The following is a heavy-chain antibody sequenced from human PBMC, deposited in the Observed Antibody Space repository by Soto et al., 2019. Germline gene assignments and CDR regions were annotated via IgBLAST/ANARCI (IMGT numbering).Heavy chain of an antibody. CDR2: IYSGGST. Sequence: EVQLVESGGGLVQPGGSLRLSCAASGVTVSSNYMSWVRQAPGKGLEWVSVIYSGGSTYYADSVKGRFTISRDNSKNTLYLQRNSLRAEDTGVYYCARHGYNYGGGYFDYWGQGTLVTVSS. J-gene: IGHJ4*02. D-gene: IGHD5-18*01. CDR3: ARHGYNYGGGYFDY. CDR1: GVTVSSNY. V-gene: IGHV3-66*04.